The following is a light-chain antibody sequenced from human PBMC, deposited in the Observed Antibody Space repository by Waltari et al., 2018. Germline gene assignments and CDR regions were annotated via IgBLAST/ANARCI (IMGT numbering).Light chain of an antibody. V-gene: IGLV2-14*01. Sequence: QSALTQPASVSGSPGQSITISCTGTSGDIGGYNHVSWYQHRPGKAPRSLIYEVNNRPAGVVDRFSGSKSGNTASLTISGLQAEDEADYYCSSCTNRETWVFGGGTKLTVL. CDR1: SGDIGGYNH. CDR2: EVN. J-gene: IGLJ3*02. CDR3: SSCTNRETWV.